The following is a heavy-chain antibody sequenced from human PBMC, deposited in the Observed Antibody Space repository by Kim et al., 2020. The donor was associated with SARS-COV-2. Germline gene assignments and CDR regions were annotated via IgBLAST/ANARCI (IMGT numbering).Heavy chain of an antibody. V-gene: IGHV7-4-1*02. CDR2: INTNTGNP. CDR3: ARRKGFCGSFSCLYYFDY. J-gene: IGHJ4*02. D-gene: IGHD2-2*01. Sequence: ASVKVSCKASGYTFTSYAMNWVRQAPGQGLEWMGWINTNTGNPTYAQGFTGRVVFSLDTSVSTAYLQISSLKAEDTAVYFCARRKGFCGSFSCLYYFDYWGQGALVTVSS. CDR1: GYTFTSYA.